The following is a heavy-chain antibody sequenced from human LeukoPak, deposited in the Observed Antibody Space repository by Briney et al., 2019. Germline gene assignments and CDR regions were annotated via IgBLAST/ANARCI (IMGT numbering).Heavy chain of an antibody. CDR2: IIPIFGTA. J-gene: IGHJ3*02. Sequence: SVKVSCKASGGTFSSYATSWVRQAPGQGLEWMGGIIPIFGTANYAQKFQGRVTITADKSTSTAYMELSSLRSEDTAVYYCARGSSSGYSYRDAFDIWGQGTMVTVSS. D-gene: IGHD3-22*01. V-gene: IGHV1-69*06. CDR1: GGTFSSYA. CDR3: ARGSSSGYSYRDAFDI.